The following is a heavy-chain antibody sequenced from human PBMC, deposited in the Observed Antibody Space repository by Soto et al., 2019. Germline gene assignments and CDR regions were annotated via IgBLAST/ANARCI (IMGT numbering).Heavy chain of an antibody. CDR3: ARGAQQLDYYYYYYMDV. J-gene: IGHJ6*03. D-gene: IGHD6-13*01. CDR1: GFTVSSNY. V-gene: IGHV3-66*01. Sequence: GGSLRLSCAASGFTVSSNYMSWVRQAPGKGLEWVSVIYSGGSTYYADSVKGRFTISRDNSKNTLYLQMNSLRSEDTAVYYCARGAQQLDYYYYYYMDVWGKGTTVTVSS. CDR2: IYSGGST.